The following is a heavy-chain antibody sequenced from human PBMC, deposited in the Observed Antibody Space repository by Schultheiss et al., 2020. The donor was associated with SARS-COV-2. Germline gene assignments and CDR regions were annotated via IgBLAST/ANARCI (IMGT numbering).Heavy chain of an antibody. D-gene: IGHD4-17*01. J-gene: IGHJ4*02. Sequence: GGSLRLSCAASGFTFSSYGMHWVRQAPGKGLEWVAVISYDGSNKYYADSVKGRFTISRDNSKNTLYLQMNSLRAEDTAVYYCAKAAHTVTDNFDYWGQGTLVTVSS. CDR2: ISYDGSNK. CDR3: AKAAHTVTDNFDY. V-gene: IGHV3-30*18. CDR1: GFTFSSYG.